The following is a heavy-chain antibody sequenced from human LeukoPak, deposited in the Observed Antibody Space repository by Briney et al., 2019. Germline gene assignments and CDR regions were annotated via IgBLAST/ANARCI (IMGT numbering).Heavy chain of an antibody. CDR1: GLTLSNYD. V-gene: IGHV3-23*01. CDR2: SIGSGGYR. J-gene: IGHJ4*02. D-gene: IGHD6-6*01. Sequence: PGGSLRLSCVASGLTLSNYDTTWVRQAPGKGLEYVSSIGSGGYRFYGGSAKGRFSISRDNSQNTVYLQMNSLRGEDTAIYFCATKLPDASSYFDFWGQGILVTVSS. CDR3: ATKLPDASSYFDF.